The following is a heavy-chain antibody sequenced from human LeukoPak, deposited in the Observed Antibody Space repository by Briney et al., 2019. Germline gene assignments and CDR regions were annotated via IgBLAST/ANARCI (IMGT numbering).Heavy chain of an antibody. CDR1: GFTFSSYA. CDR2: ISGSGGST. CDR3: ARGDRSRGAFDI. J-gene: IGHJ3*02. Sequence: GGSLSLSCAASGFTFSSYAMSWVRQAPGKGLEWVSAISGSGGSTYYADSVKGRFTICRDNSKNTLYLQMNSLRAGDTAVYYCARGDRSRGAFDIWGQGTMVTVSS. V-gene: IGHV3-23*01.